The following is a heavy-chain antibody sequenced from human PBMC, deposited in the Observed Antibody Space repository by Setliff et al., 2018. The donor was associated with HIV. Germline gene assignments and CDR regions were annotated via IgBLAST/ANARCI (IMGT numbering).Heavy chain of an antibody. CDR1: GGSFSGYY. Sequence: SETLSLTCAVYGGSFSGYYWSWIRQPPGKGLEWIGEINHSGSTNYNPSLKTRVTISVDTSRNQFSLRLSSVTAADTAVYYCATSTVAGLFDYWGPGALVTVSS. CDR2: INHSGST. CDR3: ATSTVAGLFDY. J-gene: IGHJ4*02. V-gene: IGHV4-34*01. D-gene: IGHD6-19*01.